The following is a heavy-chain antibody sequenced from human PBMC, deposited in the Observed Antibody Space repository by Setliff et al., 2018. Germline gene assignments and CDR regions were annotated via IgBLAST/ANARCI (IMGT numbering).Heavy chain of an antibody. Sequence: TCAVYGGSFSGYFWSWIRQSPGRGLEWMGGTIPSFGSTNYAQKFHGRVTIITDESTSTAYMELSSLTSDDTAVYYCAREGVDTRSSTDYRYYMDVWGKGTTVTVSS. V-gene: IGHV1-69*05. D-gene: IGHD5-18*01. CDR2: TIPSFGST. CDR1: GGSFSGYF. J-gene: IGHJ6*03. CDR3: AREGVDTRSSTDYRYYMDV.